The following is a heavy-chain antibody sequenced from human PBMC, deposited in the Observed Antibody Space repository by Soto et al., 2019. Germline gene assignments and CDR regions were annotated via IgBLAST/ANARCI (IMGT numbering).Heavy chain of an antibody. J-gene: IGHJ4*02. CDR3: ARGGSVVVVTDGFDY. CDR1: GYTFISYY. V-gene: IGHV1-46*01. CDR2: INPSGGTT. D-gene: IGHD2-21*02. Sequence: QVQLLQSGTEVKKPGASVKVSCKTSGYTFISYYMHWVRQAPGQGLEWMGRINPSGGTTSYAQKFQGRVTMTRDTSTSTVYMELTSLRSEDTAVYYCARGGSVVVVTDGFDYWGQGILVTVSS.